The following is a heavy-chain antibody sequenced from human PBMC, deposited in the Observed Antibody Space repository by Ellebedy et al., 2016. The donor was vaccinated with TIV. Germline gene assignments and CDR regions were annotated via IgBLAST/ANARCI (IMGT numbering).Heavy chain of an antibody. CDR1: GGTFSSYA. V-gene: IGHV1-69*06. Sequence: SVKVSXXASGGTFSSYAISWVRQAPGQGLEWMGGIIPIFGTANYAQKFQGRVTITADKSTSTAYMELSSLRSEDTAVYYCARGTAYSSGWSGDFDYWGQGTLVTVSS. D-gene: IGHD6-19*01. J-gene: IGHJ4*02. CDR2: IIPIFGTA. CDR3: ARGTAYSSGWSGDFDY.